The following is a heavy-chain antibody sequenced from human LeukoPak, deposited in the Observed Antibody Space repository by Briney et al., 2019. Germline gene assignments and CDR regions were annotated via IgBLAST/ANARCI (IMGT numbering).Heavy chain of an antibody. CDR2: TSYDENYK. Sequence: PGGSLRLSCVASEFTFGSYAMHWVRQAPGKGLEWVAVTSYDENYKYYADSVKVRFSISRDNSKNTLYLQMDSLTVEDTAIYYCVRDPGYFYGSGSYYDYWGQGALVTVSS. D-gene: IGHD3-10*01. CDR3: VRDPGYFYGSGSYYDY. CDR1: EFTFGSYA. J-gene: IGHJ4*02. V-gene: IGHV3-30-3*01.